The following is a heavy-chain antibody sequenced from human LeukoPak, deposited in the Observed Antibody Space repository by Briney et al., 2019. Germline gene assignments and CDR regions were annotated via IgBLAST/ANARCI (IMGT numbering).Heavy chain of an antibody. CDR3: AKVTVEMATIDPPGYFDY. D-gene: IGHD5-24*01. CDR2: ISYDGGNK. Sequence: PGGSLRLSCAASGFTFSNYGMHWVRQAPGKGLEWVAVISYDGGNKYYADSVKGRFTISRDNSKNTLYLQMNSLRAEDTAVYYCAKVTVEMATIDPPGYFDYWGQGTLVTVSS. J-gene: IGHJ4*02. V-gene: IGHV3-30*18. CDR1: GFTFSNYG.